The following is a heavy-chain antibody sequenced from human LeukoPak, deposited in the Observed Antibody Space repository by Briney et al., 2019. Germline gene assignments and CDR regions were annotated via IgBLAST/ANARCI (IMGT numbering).Heavy chain of an antibody. CDR1: GFAFSSYW. CDR2: VNSDGSST. D-gene: IGHD2-15*01. J-gene: IGHJ3*01. CDR3: ARGISAVVPRAFDL. V-gene: IGHV3-74*01. Sequence: GGSLRLSCAASGFAFSSYWLHWVRQAPGKGLVWVSRVNSDGSSTNYADSVEGRFTVSRDNAKNTLFLQMNSLRAEDTAVYYCARGISAVVPRAFDLWGQGTMVTVSS.